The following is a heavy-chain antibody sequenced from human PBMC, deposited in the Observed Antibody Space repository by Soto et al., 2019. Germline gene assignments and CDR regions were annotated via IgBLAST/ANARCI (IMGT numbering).Heavy chain of an antibody. CDR2: IYYSGST. CDR3: ARHFLTYYDFWSGYPDY. V-gene: IGHV4-39*01. CDR1: GGSISRSSYY. J-gene: IGHJ4*02. Sequence: PSETLSLTCTVSGGSISRSSYYWGWIRQPPGKGLEWIGSIYYSGSTYYNPSLKSRVTISVDTSKNQFSLKLSSVTAADTAVYYCARHFLTYYDFWSGYPDYWGQGTLVTVSS. D-gene: IGHD3-3*01.